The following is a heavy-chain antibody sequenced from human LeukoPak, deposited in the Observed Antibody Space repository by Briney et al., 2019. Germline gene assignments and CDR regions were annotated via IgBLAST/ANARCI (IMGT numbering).Heavy chain of an antibody. J-gene: IGHJ6*03. D-gene: IGHD3-3*01. CDR3: ARHVSIRFLEWLNPYYYYYMDV. Sequence: GESLKISCKGSGYSFTSYWIGWVRQMPGKGLEWMGIIYPGDSDTRYSPSFQGQVTISADKSISTAYLQWSSLKASDTAMYYCARHVSIRFLEWLNPYYYYYMDVWGKGTRVTVSS. CDR1: GYSFTSYW. CDR2: IYPGDSDT. V-gene: IGHV5-51*01.